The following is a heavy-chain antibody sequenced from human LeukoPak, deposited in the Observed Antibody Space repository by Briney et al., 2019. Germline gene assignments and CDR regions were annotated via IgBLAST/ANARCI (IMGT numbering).Heavy chain of an antibody. J-gene: IGHJ4*02. Sequence: EASVKLSCKASGDTYSSYAMSWVRQAPGQGREWMGSIIPIFGTANYAQKLQRRDTITTDESTSTAYMAQSSLRSADNAVYYCSRGGGRYGDYDGCYFDYWGQGTLVTVSS. V-gene: IGHV1-69*05. D-gene: IGHD4-17*01. CDR2: IIPIFGTA. CDR3: SRGGGRYGDYDGCYFDY. CDR1: GDTYSSYA.